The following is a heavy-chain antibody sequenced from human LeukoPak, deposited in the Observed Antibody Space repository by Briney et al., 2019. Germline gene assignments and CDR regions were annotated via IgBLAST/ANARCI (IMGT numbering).Heavy chain of an antibody. CDR3: ARLPSGLNYFDP. J-gene: IGHJ5*02. V-gene: IGHV4-39*01. Sequence: PSETLSLTCTVSGDAISSSGFSWGWIRQPPGKGLEWIGCKFYRGSTYYNPSLKSRVSISVDTSKNQFSLQLSSVTAADTALYYCARLPSGLNYFDPWGQGTLVTVSS. CDR1: GDAISSSGFS. D-gene: IGHD1-7*01. CDR2: KFYRGST.